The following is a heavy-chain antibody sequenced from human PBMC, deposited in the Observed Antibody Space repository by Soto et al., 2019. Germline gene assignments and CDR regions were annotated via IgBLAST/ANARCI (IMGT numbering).Heavy chain of an antibody. CDR3: ARSYDFWSGYYPNDYYYYYMDV. D-gene: IGHD3-3*01. CDR2: IYYSGST. V-gene: IGHV4-59*08. Sequence: SETLSLTCTVSGGSISSYYWSWIRQPPGKGLEWIGYIYYSGSTNYNPSLKSRVTISVDTSKNQFSLKLSSVTAADTAVYYCARSYDFWSGYYPNDYYYYYMDVWGKGTTVTVSS. CDR1: GGSISSYY. J-gene: IGHJ6*03.